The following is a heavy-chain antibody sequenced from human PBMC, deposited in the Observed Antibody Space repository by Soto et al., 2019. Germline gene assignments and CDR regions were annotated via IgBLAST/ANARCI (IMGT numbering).Heavy chain of an antibody. CDR3: ARFDYYDSSGYWSIDY. D-gene: IGHD3-22*01. Sequence: SETLSLTCTVSGGPVSSGSYYWSWIRQPPGKGLEWIGYIYYSGSTNYNPSLKSRVTISVDTSKNQFSLKLSSVTAADTAVYYCARFDYYDSSGYWSIDYWGQGTLVTVSS. J-gene: IGHJ4*02. CDR1: GGPVSSGSYY. V-gene: IGHV4-61*01. CDR2: IYYSGST.